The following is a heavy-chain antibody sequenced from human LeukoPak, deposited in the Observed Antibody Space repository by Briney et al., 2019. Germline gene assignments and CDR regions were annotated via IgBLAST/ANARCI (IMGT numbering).Heavy chain of an antibody. Sequence: ASVKVSCKTSGYTFTSSDINWVRQATGQGLEWMGWMSPNSSNTGYAQKFQGRVTMTRDTSISTAYMELSSLRSEDTAVYYGARGPQPSNFDYWGQGTLVTVSS. CDR1: GYTFTSSD. CDR2: MSPNSSNT. CDR3: ARGPQPSNFDY. V-gene: IGHV1-8*01. J-gene: IGHJ4*02. D-gene: IGHD1-1*01.